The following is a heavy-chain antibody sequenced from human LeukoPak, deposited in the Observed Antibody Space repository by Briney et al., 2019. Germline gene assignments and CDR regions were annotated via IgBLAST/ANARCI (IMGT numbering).Heavy chain of an antibody. V-gene: IGHV1-69*06. CDR1: GGTFSSYA. Sequence: SVKVSCKASGGTFSSYAISWVRQAPGQGLEWMGGIIPIFGTANYAQKFQGRVTITADKSTSTAYMELSSLRSEDTAVYYCARDVGGLAAAGYWFDPWGQGTLVTVSS. CDR2: IIPIFGTA. J-gene: IGHJ5*02. CDR3: ARDVGGLAAAGYWFDP. D-gene: IGHD6-13*01.